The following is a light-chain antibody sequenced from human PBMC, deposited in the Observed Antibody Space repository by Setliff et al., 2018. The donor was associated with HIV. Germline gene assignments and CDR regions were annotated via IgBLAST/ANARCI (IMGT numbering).Light chain of an antibody. CDR3: SSYAITNTLP. CDR2: EVR. Sequence: QSVLTQPASVSESPGQSITISCTGTSSDVGGYSHVSWYQQHPGKAPKLIIYEVRNRPSGVSNRFSGSKSGNTASLTISGLQAEDEADYYCSSYAITNTLPFGTGTKV. V-gene: IGLV2-14*01. J-gene: IGLJ1*01. CDR1: SSDVGGYSH.